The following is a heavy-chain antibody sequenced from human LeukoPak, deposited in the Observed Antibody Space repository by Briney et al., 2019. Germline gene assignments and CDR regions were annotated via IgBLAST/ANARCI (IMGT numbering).Heavy chain of an antibody. CDR3: ARDYFWSGYSLLDY. CDR1: GFTFSSYS. V-gene: IGHV3-48*01. CDR2: ISSSSSTI. J-gene: IGHJ4*02. D-gene: IGHD3-3*01. Sequence: PGGSLRLSCAASGFTFSSYSMNWVRQAPGKGLEWVSYISSSSSTIYYADSVKGRFTISRDNAKNSLYLQMNSLRAEDTAVYYCARDYFWSGYSLLDYRGQGTLVTVSS.